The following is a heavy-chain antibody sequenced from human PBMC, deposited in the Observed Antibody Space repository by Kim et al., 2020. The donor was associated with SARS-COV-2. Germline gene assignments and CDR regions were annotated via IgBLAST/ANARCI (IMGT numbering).Heavy chain of an antibody. CDR3: ARGGTMIDDAFDI. V-gene: IGHV3-33*01. D-gene: IGHD3-22*01. Sequence: YADPVKGRFTIYRDNSKNTLYLQMNSLGAEDTAVYYCARGGTMIDDAFDIWGQGTMVTVSS. J-gene: IGHJ3*02.